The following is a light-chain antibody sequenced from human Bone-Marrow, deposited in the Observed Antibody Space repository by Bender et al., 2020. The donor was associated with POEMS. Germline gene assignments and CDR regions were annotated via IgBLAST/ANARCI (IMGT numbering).Light chain of an antibody. J-gene: IGLJ2*01. V-gene: IGLV2-8*01. CDR2: EVT. CDR1: SSDVGDYNY. Sequence: QSALTQPPSASGSPGQSVTISCTGTSSDVGDYNYVSWYQQHPGKAPKLMVYEVTERPSGVPDRFSGSKSGNRASLTVSGLQAEDEADYYCQSYDHSLDNLVFGGGTKVTVL. CDR3: QSYDHSLDNLV.